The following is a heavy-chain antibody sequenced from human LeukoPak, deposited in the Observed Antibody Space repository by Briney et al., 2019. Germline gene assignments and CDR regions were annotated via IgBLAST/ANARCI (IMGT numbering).Heavy chain of an antibody. V-gene: IGHV3-23*01. Sequence: GGSLRLSCAASGFTFSSYAMSWVRQAPGKGLEWVSAISGSGGSTYYADSVKGRFTISRDNSKNTLYLKMNSLRAEDTAVYYCAKDYDFWSGYPLGSNWFDPWGQGTLVTVSS. CDR3: AKDYDFWSGYPLGSNWFDP. J-gene: IGHJ5*02. CDR2: ISGSGGST. CDR1: GFTFSSYA. D-gene: IGHD3-3*01.